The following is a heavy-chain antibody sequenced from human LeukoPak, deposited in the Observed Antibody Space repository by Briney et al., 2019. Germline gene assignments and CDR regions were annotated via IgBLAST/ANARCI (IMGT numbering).Heavy chain of an antibody. V-gene: IGHV3-7*04. Sequence: PGGSLRLSCVASGFALGSYWMSWVRQAPGKGLEWVANIKQDGSKQYYVDSVKGRFTISRDNAKNSLYLQMNSLRAEDTAVYYCTRGGGWFPDYWGQGTLVTVSS. J-gene: IGHJ4*02. CDR3: TRGGGWFPDY. CDR2: IKQDGSKQ. D-gene: IGHD6-19*01. CDR1: GFALGSYW.